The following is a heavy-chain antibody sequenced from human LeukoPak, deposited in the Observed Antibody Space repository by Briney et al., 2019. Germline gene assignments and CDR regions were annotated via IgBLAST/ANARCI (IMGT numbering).Heavy chain of an antibody. CDR1: GFTFSSYS. CDR3: AKVETSGGANCYALDY. Sequence: PGGSLRLSCAASGFTFSSYSMNWVRQPPGTGLEWVSSISSSSSYIYYADSVKGRFTISRDNAKNSLYLQMNSLRAEDTAVYYCAKVETSGGANCYALDYWGQGTLVTVSS. V-gene: IGHV3-21*04. CDR2: ISSSSSYI. D-gene: IGHD2-2*01. J-gene: IGHJ4*02.